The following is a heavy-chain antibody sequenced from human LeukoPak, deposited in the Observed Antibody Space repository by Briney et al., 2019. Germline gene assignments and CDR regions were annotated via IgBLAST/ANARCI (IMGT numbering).Heavy chain of an antibody. J-gene: IGHJ4*02. CDR3: ARVLAGGPIVVVPAAALDY. V-gene: IGHV3-23*01. CDR2: ISGSGGST. Sequence: GSLRLSCAASGFTFSSYAMSWVRQAPGKGLEWVSAISGSGGSTYYADSVKGRFTISRDNSKNTLYLQMNSLGAEDTAVYYCARVLAGGPIVVVPAAALDYWGQGTLVTVSS. CDR1: GFTFSSYA. D-gene: IGHD2-2*01.